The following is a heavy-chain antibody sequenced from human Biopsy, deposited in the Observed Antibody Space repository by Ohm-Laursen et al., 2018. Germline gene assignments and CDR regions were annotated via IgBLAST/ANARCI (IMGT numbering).Heavy chain of an antibody. J-gene: IGHJ4*02. Sequence: ASVKVSCKVSGYPLTELSMHWVRQAPGKGLEWMGGFAPENGKTVYAQNFQARVSMTEDTSTDTAYMELRSLRSEGTAVYYCAADINVWNVNYWGQGTQVTVSS. CDR1: GYPLTELS. V-gene: IGHV1-24*01. CDR3: AADINVWNVNY. CDR2: FAPENGKT. D-gene: IGHD1-1*01.